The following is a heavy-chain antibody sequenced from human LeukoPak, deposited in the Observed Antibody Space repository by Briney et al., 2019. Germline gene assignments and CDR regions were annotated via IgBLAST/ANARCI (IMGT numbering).Heavy chain of an antibody. CDR3: ASPGGAYCGGDCYFPGAFDI. CDR2: IIPIFGTA. V-gene: IGHV1-69*13. J-gene: IGHJ3*02. Sequence: SVKVSCKASGGTFSSYAISWVRQAPGQGLEWMGGIIPIFGTANYAQKFQGRVTITADESTSTAYMELSSLRSEDTAVYYCASPGGAYCGGDCYFPGAFDIWGQGTVVTVSS. D-gene: IGHD2-21*02. CDR1: GGTFSSYA.